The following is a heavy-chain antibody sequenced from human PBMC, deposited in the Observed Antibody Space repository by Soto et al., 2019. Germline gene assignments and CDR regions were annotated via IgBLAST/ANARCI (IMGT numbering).Heavy chain of an antibody. V-gene: IGHV4-59*02. Sequence: SETLSLTCSVSGGSVSSHYWSWIRQPPGKGLEWIGYIYYSGNTNYNPSLKSRLTISVDTSKNQFSLKPSSVAPADTAVYYCARDSGYGYYFYGMDVWGQGTTVTVSS. CDR2: IYYSGNT. J-gene: IGHJ6*01. CDR1: GGSVSSHY. D-gene: IGHD5-12*01. CDR3: ARDSGYGYYFYGMDV.